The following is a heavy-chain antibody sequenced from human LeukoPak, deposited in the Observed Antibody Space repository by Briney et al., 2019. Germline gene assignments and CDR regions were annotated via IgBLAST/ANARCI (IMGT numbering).Heavy chain of an antibody. J-gene: IGHJ4*02. V-gene: IGHV3-21*01. Sequence: KSGGSLRLSCAASGFTLSSYSMNWVRQAPGKGLEWVSSISSSSSYIYYADSVKGRFTISRDNAKNSLYLQMNSLRAEDTAVYYCARLAAAGTRYFDYWGQGTLVTVSS. CDR2: ISSSSSYI. D-gene: IGHD6-13*01. CDR1: GFTLSSYS. CDR3: ARLAAAGTRYFDY.